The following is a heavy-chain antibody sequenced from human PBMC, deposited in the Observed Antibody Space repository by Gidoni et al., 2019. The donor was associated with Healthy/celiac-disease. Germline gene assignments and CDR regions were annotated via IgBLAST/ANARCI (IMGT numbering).Heavy chain of an antibody. CDR2: IIPIFGTA. V-gene: IGHV1-69*01. J-gene: IGHJ5*02. CDR1: GGTFSSYA. D-gene: IGHD2-15*01. CDR3: ARGVTVVTKNWFDP. Sequence: QVQLVQSGAAVKKPGSSVQVSCKASGGTFSSYAISWVRQAPGQGLEWMGGIIPIFGTANYAQKSQGRVTITADESTSTAYMELSSLRSEDTAVYYCARGVTVVTKNWFDPWGQGTLVTVSS.